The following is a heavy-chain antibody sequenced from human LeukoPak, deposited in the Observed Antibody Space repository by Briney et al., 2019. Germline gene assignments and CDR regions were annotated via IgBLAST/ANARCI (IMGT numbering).Heavy chain of an antibody. J-gene: IGHJ4*02. CDR3: AKGTLSTPDY. CDR1: GFTFSSYG. D-gene: IGHD1-1*01. CDR2: ISYDGSNK. V-gene: IGHV3-30*18. Sequence: GRSLRLSCAASGFTFSSYGMHWVRQAPGKGLEWVAVISYDGSNKYYADSVKGRITISRDNSKNTLYLQMNSLRAEDTAVYYCAKGTLSTPDYWGQGTLVTVSS.